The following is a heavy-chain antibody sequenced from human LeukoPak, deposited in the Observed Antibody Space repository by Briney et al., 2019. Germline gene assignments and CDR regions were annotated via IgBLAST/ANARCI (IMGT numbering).Heavy chain of an antibody. CDR1: GYTFTSYA. V-gene: IGHV7-4-1*02. D-gene: IGHD3-10*01. J-gene: IGHJ6*02. CDR2: INTNTGKP. CDR3: ARLQGLLWFGELSGTLYGMDV. Sequence: ASVKVSCKASGYTFTSYAVNWVRQAPGQGLEWMGWINTNTGKPTYAQGFTGRFVFSLDTSVSTAYLQISSLKAEDTAVYYCARLQGLLWFGELSGTLYGMDVWGQGTTVTVSS.